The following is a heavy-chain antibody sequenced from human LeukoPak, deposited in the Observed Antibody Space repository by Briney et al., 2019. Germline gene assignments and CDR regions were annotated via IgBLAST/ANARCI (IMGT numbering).Heavy chain of an antibody. V-gene: IGHV3-30*02. CDR3: VKDTGRGDF. J-gene: IGHJ4*02. CDR2: LRNDESEI. CDR1: GYIFKQYG. Sequence: PGGSLRLSCAASGYIFKQYGMHWVRQAPGKGLEWVAFLRNDESEIFYADSVKGRFTISRDNSKNTLYLLMSSLRDEDTAVYYCVKDTGRGDFWGQGTLVTVSS. D-gene: IGHD1-14*01.